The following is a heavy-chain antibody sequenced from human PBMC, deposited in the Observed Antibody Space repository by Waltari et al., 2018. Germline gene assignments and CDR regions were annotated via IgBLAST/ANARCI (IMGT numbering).Heavy chain of an antibody. CDR1: GFSLRDSA. J-gene: IGHJ4*02. CDR2: ISSDXXXX. V-gene: IGHV3-21*01. CDR3: VRGVQYSGDS. Sequence: EVQLVESGGGLVQPGGARGLSCAAFGFSLRDSAMNWIRQPPGKGLEWVSAISSDXXXXXXXXXXKGRFTISRDNTKNSIFLQMNSLRDEDMGVYYCVRGVQYSGDSWGQGTLVTVSS. D-gene: IGHD3-10*01.